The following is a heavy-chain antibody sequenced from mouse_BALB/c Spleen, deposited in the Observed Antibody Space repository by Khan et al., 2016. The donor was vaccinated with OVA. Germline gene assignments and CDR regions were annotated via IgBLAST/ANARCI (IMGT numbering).Heavy chain of an antibody. Sequence: EVQLQESGPGLVKPSQSLSLTCTVTGYSITSDYAWNWIRQFPGNKLEWMGYISYSGRTSYNPSLKSRIAITRDPSKNQFFLQLNSVTTEDTATYYCARSVTITTVVATDFDYWRQGTTLTVSS. CDR2: ISYSGRT. V-gene: IGHV3-2*02. J-gene: IGHJ2*01. D-gene: IGHD1-1*01. CDR3: ARSVTITTVVATDFDY. CDR1: GYSITSDYA.